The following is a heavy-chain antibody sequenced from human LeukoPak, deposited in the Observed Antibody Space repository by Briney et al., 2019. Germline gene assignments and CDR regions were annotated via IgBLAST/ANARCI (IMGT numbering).Heavy chain of an antibody. CDR1: GYTFTGYY. J-gene: IGHJ3*02. D-gene: IGHD6-19*01. V-gene: IGHV1-18*04. CDR2: ISAYNGNT. Sequence: ASVKVSCKASGYTFTGYYMHWVRQAPGQGLEWMGWISAYNGNTNYAQKLQGRVTMTTDTSTSTAYMELRSLRSEDTAVYYCTQWLNAFDIWGQGTMVTVSS. CDR3: TQWLNAFDI.